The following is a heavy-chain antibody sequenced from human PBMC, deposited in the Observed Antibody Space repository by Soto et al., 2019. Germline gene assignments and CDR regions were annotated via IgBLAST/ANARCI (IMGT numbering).Heavy chain of an antibody. CDR3: TTDLRLYVGYCSSTSCYVY. D-gene: IGHD2-2*01. CDR2: IKSKTDGGTT. Sequence: GGSLRLSCAASGFTFSNAWMSWVRQAPGKGLEWVGRIKSKTDGGTTDYAAPVKGRFTISRDDSKNTLYLQMNSLKTEDTAVYYCTTDLRLYVGYCSSTSCYVYWGQGTLVTVSS. V-gene: IGHV3-15*01. CDR1: GFTFSNAW. J-gene: IGHJ4*02.